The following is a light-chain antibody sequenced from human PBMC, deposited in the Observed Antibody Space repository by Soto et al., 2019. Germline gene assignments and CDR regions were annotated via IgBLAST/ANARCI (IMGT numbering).Light chain of an antibody. V-gene: IGLV2-14*03. CDR3: VSSTSSATYV. Sequence: QSLLSLPASLSDSPGQSITISCTGTSSDVGGSNFVSWYQQHPGKRPKLIIYDVANRPSGVSNRFSGSTSGSTASLIISRLQTEDEADYYCVSSTSSATYVFGTETKVTV. CDR2: DVA. J-gene: IGLJ1*01. CDR1: SSDVGGSNF.